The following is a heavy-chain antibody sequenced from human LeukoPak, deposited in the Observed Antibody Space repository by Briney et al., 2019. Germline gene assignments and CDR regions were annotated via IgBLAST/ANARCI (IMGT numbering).Heavy chain of an antibody. CDR2: VDPRSGNT. J-gene: IGHJ4*02. CDR1: GYTFTSYD. D-gene: IGHD6-13*01. CDR3: ARRYSSNWDFDY. Sequence: ASVKVSCKASGYTFTSYDINWVRQATGQGPEWLGWVDPRSGNTGCAQKFQGRVTMTRDTSINTAYMELSSLDFEDTAVYYCARRYSSNWDFDYWGQGTLITVSS. V-gene: IGHV1-8*01.